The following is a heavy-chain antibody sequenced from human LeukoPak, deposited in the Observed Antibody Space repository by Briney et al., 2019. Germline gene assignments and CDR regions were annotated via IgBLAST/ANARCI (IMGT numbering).Heavy chain of an antibody. J-gene: IGHJ4*02. V-gene: IGHV3-23*01. Sequence: PGGSLRLSCAASGFTFSSYAMSWVRQAPGKGLEWVSAISGSGGSTYYADSVKGRFTISRDNFKNTLYPQMNSLRAEDTAVYYCAKDLASAPYYYDSSGPYYFDYWGQGTLVTVSS. CDR1: GFTFSSYA. CDR3: AKDLASAPYYYDSSGPYYFDY. D-gene: IGHD3-22*01. CDR2: ISGSGGST.